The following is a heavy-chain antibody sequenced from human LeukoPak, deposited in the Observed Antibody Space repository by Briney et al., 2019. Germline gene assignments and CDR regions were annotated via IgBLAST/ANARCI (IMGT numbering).Heavy chain of an antibody. CDR3: ARPPIVTTLDGFDI. D-gene: IGHD4-11*01. CDR1: GGSISSYY. CDR2: IYYSGST. V-gene: IGHV4-59*08. Sequence: PSETLSLTCTVSGGSISSYYWSWIRQPPGKGLEWIGYIYYSGSTNYNPSLKSRVTISVDTSKNQFSLKLSSVTAADTAVYYCARPPIVTTLDGFDIWGQGTMVTVSS. J-gene: IGHJ3*02.